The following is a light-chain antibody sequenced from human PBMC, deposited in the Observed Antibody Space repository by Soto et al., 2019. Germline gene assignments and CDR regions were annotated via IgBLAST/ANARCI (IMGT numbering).Light chain of an antibody. CDR1: SGDVGSYNR. Sequence: QSALTQPPSVSGSPGQSVTISCTGTSGDVGSYNRVSWYQQPPGTAPKLMIYEVSNRPSGVPDRFPGSKSGNTASLTISGLQAEDEADYYCSSFTSSSTLIFGGGTKLTVL. V-gene: IGLV2-18*02. CDR2: EVS. CDR3: SSFTSSSTLI. J-gene: IGLJ2*01.